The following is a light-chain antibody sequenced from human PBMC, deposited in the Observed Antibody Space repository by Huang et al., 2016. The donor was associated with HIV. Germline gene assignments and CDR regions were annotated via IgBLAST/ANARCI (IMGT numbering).Light chain of an antibody. CDR3: QQSDSTPVT. V-gene: IGKV1-39*01. J-gene: IGKJ2*01. Sequence: DIQMTQSPSSLSASVGDRVTITCRVSQSISSDLNWYQQKPGKAPKLLIYAASSLQSGVPSRFSVSGAGTDFTLTISSLQPEDFATYYCQQSDSTPVTFGQGTKLEIK. CDR2: AAS. CDR1: QSISSD.